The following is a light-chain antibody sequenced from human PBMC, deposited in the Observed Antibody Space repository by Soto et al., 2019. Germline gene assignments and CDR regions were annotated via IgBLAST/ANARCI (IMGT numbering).Light chain of an antibody. CDR3: VSCDSILSADV. CDR1: SSNIGGNS. J-gene: IGLJ1*01. CDR2: DDD. Sequence: QSVLTQPPAVSAAPGQRVTISCSGSSSNIGGNSVSWYQQLPGTAPKLLIYDDDKRPSGIPDRFSGSKSGTSATLGITGFQTGDEAHHYCVSCDSILSADVFGTRTKVTVL. V-gene: IGLV1-51*01.